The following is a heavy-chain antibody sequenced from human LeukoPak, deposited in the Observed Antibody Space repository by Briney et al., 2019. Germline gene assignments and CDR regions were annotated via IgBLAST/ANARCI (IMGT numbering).Heavy chain of an antibody. J-gene: IGHJ5*02. V-gene: IGHV1-2*06. D-gene: IGHD6-13*01. CDR2: INPNSGGT. CDR1: GYTFTGYY. Sequence: GASVKVSCKASGYTFTGYYMHWVRQAPGQGLEWMGRINPNSGGTNYAQKFQGRVTMTRDTSISTAYMELSRLRSDDTAVYYCARESRWQQLVRGWFDPWGQGTLVTVSS. CDR3: ARESRWQQLVRGWFDP.